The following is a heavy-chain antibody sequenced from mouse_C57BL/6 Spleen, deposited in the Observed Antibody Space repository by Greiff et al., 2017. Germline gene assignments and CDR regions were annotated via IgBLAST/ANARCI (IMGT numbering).Heavy chain of an antibody. V-gene: IGHV1-72*01. CDR3: ARDVDWYFDG. CDR1: GYTFTSYW. CDR2: IDPTSGGT. Sequence: QVQLQQPGAELVKPGASVKLSCKASGYTFTSYWMHWVKQRPGRGLEWIGRIDPTSGGTKYNEKFKSKATLAVDKHSSTAYMQLSSLTSEDSAVYECARDVDWYFDGWGTGTTVTVSA. J-gene: IGHJ1*03.